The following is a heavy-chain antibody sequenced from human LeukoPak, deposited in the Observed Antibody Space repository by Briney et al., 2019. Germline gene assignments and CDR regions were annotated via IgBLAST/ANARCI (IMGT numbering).Heavy chain of an antibody. V-gene: IGHV3-13*01. CDR1: GFTFSSYD. Sequence: PGGTLRLSCAASGFTFSSYDMHWVRQATGKGLEWVSAIGTAGNTYYPGSVKGRFTISRENAKNSLYLQINSLRAGDTAVYYCARGRRDYYMDVWGKGTTVTVSS. J-gene: IGHJ6*03. CDR2: IGTAGNT. CDR3: ARGRRDYYMDV.